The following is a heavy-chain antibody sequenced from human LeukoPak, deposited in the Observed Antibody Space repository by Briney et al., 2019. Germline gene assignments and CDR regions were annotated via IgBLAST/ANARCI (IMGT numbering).Heavy chain of an antibody. CDR1: GFTFSSYA. Sequence: GGSLRLSCAASGFTFSSYAMSWVRQAPGKGLEWVSAISGSGGSTYYADSVKGRFTISRDNSKNTLYLQMNNLRAEDTAVFYCAKGSQLLWFGEPDYWGQGTLVTVSS. J-gene: IGHJ4*02. CDR3: AKGSQLLWFGEPDY. D-gene: IGHD3-10*01. V-gene: IGHV3-23*01. CDR2: ISGSGGST.